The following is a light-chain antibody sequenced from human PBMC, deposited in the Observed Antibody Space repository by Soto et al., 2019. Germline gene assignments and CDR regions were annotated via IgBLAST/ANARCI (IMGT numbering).Light chain of an antibody. CDR2: GAS. CDR3: QQYGSSPCT. V-gene: IGKV3-20*01. Sequence: EIVMTQSPDTLSVSPGERATLSCMASQSVSSSYLAWYQQKPGQAPRLLIYGASGRATGIPDRFSGSGSGTDFTLTISRLEPEDFAVYYCQQYGSSPCTFGPGTKVDIK. J-gene: IGKJ3*01. CDR1: QSVSSSY.